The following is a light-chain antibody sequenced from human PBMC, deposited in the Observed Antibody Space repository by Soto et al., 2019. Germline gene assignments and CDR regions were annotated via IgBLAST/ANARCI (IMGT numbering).Light chain of an antibody. Sequence: EIVLTQSPGTLSLSPGERATLSCRASQSVSSSYLAWYQQKPGQAPRLLIYGASSRATGIPDRFSGSGSGTDVTLTISRLEPEDFAVYYCQQYGSSPPFTFGPGTKVAIK. CDR1: QSVSSSY. J-gene: IGKJ3*01. CDR2: GAS. V-gene: IGKV3-20*01. CDR3: QQYGSSPPFT.